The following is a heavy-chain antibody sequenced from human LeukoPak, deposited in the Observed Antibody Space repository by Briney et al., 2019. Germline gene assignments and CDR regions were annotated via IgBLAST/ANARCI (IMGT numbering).Heavy chain of an antibody. CDR2: IRSKAYGGTT. V-gene: IGHV3-49*03. CDR1: GFTFGDYA. J-gene: IGHJ4*02. CDR3: TRGPGYSSGWYGIY. Sequence: GGSLRLSCTASGFTFGDYAMSWFRQAPGKGLEWVGFIRSKAYGGTTEYAASVKGRFTISRDDSKSIAYLQMNSLKTEDTAVYYCTRGPGYSSGWYGIYWGQGTLVTVSS. D-gene: IGHD6-19*01.